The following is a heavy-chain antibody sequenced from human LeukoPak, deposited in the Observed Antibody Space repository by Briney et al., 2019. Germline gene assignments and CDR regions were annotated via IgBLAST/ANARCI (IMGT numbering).Heavy chain of an antibody. CDR3: ARASAGVYYFDY. V-gene: IGHV1-69*04. D-gene: IGHD3-10*01. Sequence: SVKVSCKASGGTFSSYAISWVRQAPGQGLEWMGRIIPILGIANYAQKFQGRVTSTTDKSTNTAYMELSSVRSEDTAVYYCARASAGVYYFDYWGQGTLVTVSS. CDR2: IIPILGIA. J-gene: IGHJ4*02. CDR1: GGTFSSYA.